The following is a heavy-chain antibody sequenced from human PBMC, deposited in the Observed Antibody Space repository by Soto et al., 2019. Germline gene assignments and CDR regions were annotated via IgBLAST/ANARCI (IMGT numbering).Heavy chain of an antibody. J-gene: IGHJ4*02. D-gene: IGHD6-19*01. CDR2: INHSGST. CDR1: GGSFSGYY. Sequence: PSETLSLTCAVYGGSFSGYYWSWIRQPPGKGLEWIGEINHSGSTNYNPSLKSRVTISVDTSKNQFSLKLSSVTAADTAVYYCARRQGPGIAVAGRGKRYFDYWGQGTLVTSPQ. CDR3: ARRQGPGIAVAGRGKRYFDY. V-gene: IGHV4-34*01.